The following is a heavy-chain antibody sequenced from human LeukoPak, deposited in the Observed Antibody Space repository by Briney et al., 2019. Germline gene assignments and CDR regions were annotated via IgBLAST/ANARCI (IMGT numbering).Heavy chain of an antibody. CDR3: ARDYYDSSGFDAFDI. CDR1: GFTFSSYG. D-gene: IGHD3-22*01. Sequence: GGSLRLSCAASGFTFSSYGMHWVRQAPGKGLEWVAVISYDGSNKYYADSVKGRCTISRDNSKNTLYLQMNSLRAEDTAVYYCARDYYDSSGFDAFDIWGQGTMVTVSS. CDR2: ISYDGSNK. V-gene: IGHV3-30*03. J-gene: IGHJ3*02.